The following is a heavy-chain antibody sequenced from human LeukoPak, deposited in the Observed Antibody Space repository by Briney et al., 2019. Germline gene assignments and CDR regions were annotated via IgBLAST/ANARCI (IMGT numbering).Heavy chain of an antibody. V-gene: IGHV3-30*02. CDR2: IRYDGSNK. D-gene: IGHD6-13*01. CDR3: AKDLSRRIAAAGSSFDY. J-gene: IGHJ4*02. Sequence: GGSLRLSCAASGFTFSSYGMHWVRQAPGKGLEWVAFIRYDGSNKYYADSVKGRFTISRDNSKNTLYLQMNSLRAEDTAVYYCAKDLSRRIAAAGSSFDYWGQGTLATVSS. CDR1: GFTFSSYG.